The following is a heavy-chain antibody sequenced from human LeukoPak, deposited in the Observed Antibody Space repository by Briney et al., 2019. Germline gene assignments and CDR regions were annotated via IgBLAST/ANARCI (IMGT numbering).Heavy chain of an antibody. V-gene: IGHV1-8*03. D-gene: IGHD2-2*01. CDR3: ASTDCSSTSCLSLSGYYYYYYMDV. CDR2: MNPNSGNT. Sequence: GASVKVSCKASGYTFTSYDINWVRQATGQGLEWMGWMNPNSGNTGYAQKFQGRVTITRNTSISTAYMELSSLRSEDTAVYYCASTDCSSTSCLSLSGYYYYYYMDVWGKGTTVTVSS. CDR1: GYTFTSYD. J-gene: IGHJ6*03.